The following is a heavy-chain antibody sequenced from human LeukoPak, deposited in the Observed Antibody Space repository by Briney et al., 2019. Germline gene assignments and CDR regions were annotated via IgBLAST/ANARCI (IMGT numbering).Heavy chain of an antibody. V-gene: IGHV3-53*01. J-gene: IGHJ4*02. CDR2: IYSGGST. CDR3: ARSVDSPIGIDY. D-gene: IGHD5/OR15-5a*01. Sequence: PGGSLRLSCAASGFTFSSYAMSWVRQAPGKGLEWVSVIYSGGSTYYADSVKGRFTISRDNSKNTLYLQMNSLRAEDTAVYYCARSVDSPIGIDYWGQGTLVTVSS. CDR1: GFTFSSYA.